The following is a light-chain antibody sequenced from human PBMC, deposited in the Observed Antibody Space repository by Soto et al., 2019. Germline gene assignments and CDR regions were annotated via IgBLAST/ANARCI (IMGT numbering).Light chain of an antibody. CDR2: IGS. CDR1: QNIRNY. Sequence: DIQMTHSPSSLSASVGDRVTISCRASQNIRNYLHWYRQKQEKAPEFMLYIGSTLESGVPSRFSGSGFGADFTLTIQGLQYEDFGVCYCQQRYTVPYTFGPGNSLAIK. V-gene: IGKV1-39*01. CDR3: QQRYTVPYT. J-gene: IGKJ2*01.